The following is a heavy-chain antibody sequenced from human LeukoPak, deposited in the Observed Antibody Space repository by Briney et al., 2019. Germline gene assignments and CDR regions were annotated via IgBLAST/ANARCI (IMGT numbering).Heavy chain of an antibody. V-gene: IGHV4-39*07. CDR1: GGSISSSSYY. CDR2: IYYSGST. Sequence: PSETLSLTCTVSGGSISSSSYYWGWARHPPGKGLEWIGSIYYSGSTYYNPSLKSRVTISVDTSKNQFSLKLSSVTAEDTAVYYCAREIVVVPAARWFDPWGQGTLVTVSS. CDR3: AREIVVVPAARWFDP. D-gene: IGHD2-2*01. J-gene: IGHJ5*02.